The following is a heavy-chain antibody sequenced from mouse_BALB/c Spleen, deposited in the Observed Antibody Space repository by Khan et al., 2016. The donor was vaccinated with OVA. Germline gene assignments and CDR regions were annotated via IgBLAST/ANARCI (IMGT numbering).Heavy chain of an antibody. J-gene: IGHJ3*01. CDR1: GYTFTSYW. CDR3: TRRNWDVAWFAY. CDR2: IYPGNTDT. V-gene: IGHV1-5*01. D-gene: IGHD4-1*01. Sequence: VQLKQSGPVLARPGASVKMSCKASGYTFTSYWMHWVKQRPGQGLEWIGDIYPGNTDTTYNQKFKGKAKLTAVTYTSTAYMELSSLTNDDSAVYYCTRRNWDVAWFAYGGQGTLVTVSA.